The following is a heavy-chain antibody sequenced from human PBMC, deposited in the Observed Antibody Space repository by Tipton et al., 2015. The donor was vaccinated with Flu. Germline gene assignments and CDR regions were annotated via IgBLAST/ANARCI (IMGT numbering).Heavy chain of an antibody. V-gene: IGHV4-61*02. J-gene: IGHJ1*01. CDR1: GGSISTSHYY. Sequence: LRLSCTVSGGSISTSHYYWSWIRQPAGKGLEWIGRIYTSGSTNYNPSLKSRVTMSVDTSKNQFSLKLTSVSAADTAVYYCAKSGSYLEYLQHWGQGTLVTVSS. D-gene: IGHD1-26*01. CDR3: AKSGSYLEYLQH. CDR2: IYTSGST.